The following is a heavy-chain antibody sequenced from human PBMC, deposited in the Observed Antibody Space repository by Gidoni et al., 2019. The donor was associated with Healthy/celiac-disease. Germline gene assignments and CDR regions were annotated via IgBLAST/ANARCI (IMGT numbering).Heavy chain of an antibody. J-gene: IGHJ4*02. CDR1: GFTFSNAW. D-gene: IGHD6-6*01. Sequence: EVQLVESGGGLVKPGGSLRLSCAASGFTFSNAWMSWVRQAPGKGLEWVGRIKSKTDGGTTDYAAPVKGSFTISRDDSKNTLYLQMNSLKTEDTAVYYCTTEEYSSPPMGYWGQGTLVTVSS. CDR3: TTEEYSSPPMGY. CDR2: IKSKTDGGTT. V-gene: IGHV3-15*01.